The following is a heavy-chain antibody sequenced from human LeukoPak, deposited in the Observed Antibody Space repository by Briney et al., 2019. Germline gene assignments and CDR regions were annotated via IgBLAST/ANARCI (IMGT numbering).Heavy chain of an antibody. D-gene: IGHD3-22*01. J-gene: IGHJ4*02. Sequence: PSETLSLTCAVSGYSISSGYYWGWIWQPPGKGLEWIGSIYHSGSTYYNPSLKSRVTISVDTSKNQFSLKLSSVTAADTAVYYCARSGSGYYFDYWGQGTLVTVSS. CDR3: ARSGSGYYFDY. CDR2: IYHSGST. CDR1: GYSISSGYY. V-gene: IGHV4-38-2*01.